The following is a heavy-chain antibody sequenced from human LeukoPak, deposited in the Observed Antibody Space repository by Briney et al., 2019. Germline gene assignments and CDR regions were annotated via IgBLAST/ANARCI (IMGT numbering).Heavy chain of an antibody. CDR1: GGSISSTTYY. J-gene: IGHJ5*01. V-gene: IGHV4-39*01. Sequence: PSETLSLTCTVSGGSISSTTYYWGWIRQPPGMGLEWIGSIYSVGSTEYNPSLKSRVTISVDTSKNQFSLRLTSVTAADTAVYYCAGPSRGVRIVSWGQGTLVTVSS. CDR3: AGPSRGVRIVS. CDR2: IYSVGST. D-gene: IGHD3-10*01.